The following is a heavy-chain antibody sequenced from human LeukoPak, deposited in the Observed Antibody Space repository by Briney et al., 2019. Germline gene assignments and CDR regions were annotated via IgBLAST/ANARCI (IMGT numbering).Heavy chain of an antibody. CDR2: INAGNGNT. J-gene: IGHJ6*01. V-gene: IGHV1-3*01. CDR1: GYTFTSYA. CDR3: ALLWFGEFPYYYYYGMDV. D-gene: IGHD3-10*01. Sequence: ASVKVSCKASGYTFTSYAMHWVRQAPGQRLEWMGWINAGNGNTKYSQKFQGRVTITRDTSASTAYLELSSLRSEDTAVYYCALLWFGEFPYYYYYGMDVWGQGTTVTVSS.